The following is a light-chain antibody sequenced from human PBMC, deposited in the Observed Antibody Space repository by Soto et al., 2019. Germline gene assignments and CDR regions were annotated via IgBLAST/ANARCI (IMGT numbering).Light chain of an antibody. CDR3: AAWDDSMNGPV. V-gene: IGLV1-44*01. CDR2: NNT. J-gene: IGLJ1*01. Sequence: QSVLTQPPSASGTPGQRVTISCSGSSSNIGSGVVNWYQQLPGTAPQLLIYNNTQRPSGVPDRFSGSKSGTSASLAISGLQSEEEADYYCAAWDDSMNGPVFGAGTKLTVL. CDR1: SSNIGSGV.